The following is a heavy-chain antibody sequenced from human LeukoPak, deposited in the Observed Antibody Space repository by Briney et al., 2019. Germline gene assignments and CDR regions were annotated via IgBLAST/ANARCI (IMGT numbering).Heavy chain of an antibody. CDR3: ARAKPKNMVRGLIMRRESRYYFDY. Sequence: SVKVSCKASGGTFSSYAISWVRQAPGQGLEWMGGIIPIFGTANYAQKFQGRVTITADKSTSTVYMELSSLRSEDTAVYYCARAKPKNMVRGLIMRRESRYYFDYWGQGTLVTVSS. CDR2: IIPIFGTA. D-gene: IGHD3-10*01. CDR1: GGTFSSYA. J-gene: IGHJ4*02. V-gene: IGHV1-69*06.